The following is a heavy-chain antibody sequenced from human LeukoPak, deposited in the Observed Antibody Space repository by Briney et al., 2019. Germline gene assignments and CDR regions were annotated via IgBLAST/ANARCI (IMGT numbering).Heavy chain of an antibody. Sequence: PGGSLRLTCAASGFTFSTYSMNWVRQAPGKGLEWVSSIISSSSYIYYADSVKGRFTISRDNAKNSLYLQMNSLRAEDTAVYYCARDPQYCSGGSCYSFDYWGQGTLVTVSS. D-gene: IGHD2-15*01. J-gene: IGHJ4*02. V-gene: IGHV3-21*01. CDR3: ARDPQYCSGGSCYSFDY. CDR2: IISSSSYI. CDR1: GFTFSTYS.